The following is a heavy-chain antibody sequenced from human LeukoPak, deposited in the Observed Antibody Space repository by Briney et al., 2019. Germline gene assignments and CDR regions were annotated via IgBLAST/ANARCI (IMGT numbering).Heavy chain of an antibody. V-gene: IGHV1-18*01. CDR3: ARGRGVAGQYYFDY. CDR2: ISAYNGNT. J-gene: IGHJ4*02. CDR1: GYTFTSYG. Sequence: ASVKVSCKASGYTFTSYGISWVRQAPGLGLEWMGWISAYNGNTNYAQKLQGRVTMTTDTSTSTAYMGLRSLRSDDTAVYYCARGRGVAGQYYFDYWGQGTLVTVSS. D-gene: IGHD6-19*01.